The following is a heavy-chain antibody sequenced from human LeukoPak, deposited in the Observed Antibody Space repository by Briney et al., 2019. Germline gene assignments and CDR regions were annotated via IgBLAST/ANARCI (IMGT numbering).Heavy chain of an antibody. CDR2: IRSKANSYAT. Sequence: PGGSLRLSCAASGFTFSGSAMHWVRQASGKGLEWVGRIRSKANSYATAYAASVKGRFTISRDDSKNTAYLQMNSLKTEDTAVYYCTRQYSSGWYIRYYYMDVWDKGTTVTVSS. J-gene: IGHJ6*03. V-gene: IGHV3-73*01. D-gene: IGHD6-19*01. CDR1: GFTFSGSA. CDR3: TRQYSSGWYIRYYYMDV.